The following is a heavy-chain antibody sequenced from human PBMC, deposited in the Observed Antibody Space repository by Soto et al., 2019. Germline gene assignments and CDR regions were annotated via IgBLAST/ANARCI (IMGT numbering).Heavy chain of an antibody. CDR1: GFSLSTSGVG. V-gene: IGHV2-5*02. Sequence: QITLMESGPTPVNPTQTLTLTCTFSGFSLSTSGVGVGWIRQPPGKALEWLALIYWDDDKRYSPSLKSRLTITKDTAKNQVVLTMTNMGTVDTATYYCAHIRGYCSGGSCYSIWFAPWGQGTLVTVSS. CDR2: IYWDDDK. D-gene: IGHD2-15*01. CDR3: AHIRGYCSGGSCYSIWFAP. J-gene: IGHJ5*02.